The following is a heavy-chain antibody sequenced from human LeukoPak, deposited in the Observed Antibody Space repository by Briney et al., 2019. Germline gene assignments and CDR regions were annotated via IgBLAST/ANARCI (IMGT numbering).Heavy chain of an antibody. CDR3: ARAGEGSIDY. CDR1: GGSISSSSYY. V-gene: IGHV4-39*07. CDR2: IYYSGST. J-gene: IGHJ4*02. Sequence: PSETLSLTCTVPGGSISSSSYYWGWIRQPPGKGLEWIGSIYYSGSTYYNPSLKSRVTISVDTSKNQFSLKLSSVTAADTAVYYCARAGEGSIDYWGQGTLVTVSS. D-gene: IGHD2-15*01.